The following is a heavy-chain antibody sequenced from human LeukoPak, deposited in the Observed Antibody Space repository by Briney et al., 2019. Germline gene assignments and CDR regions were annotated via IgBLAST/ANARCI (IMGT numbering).Heavy chain of an antibody. CDR1: GGSISSSSYY. CDR3: ARQLRGDPPDY. D-gene: IGHD2-21*02. Sequence: SETLSLTCTVSGGSISSSSYYWGWIRQPPGKGLEWIGSIYYSGSTYYNPSLKSRVTISVDTSKNQFSLKLSSVTAADTAVYYCARQLRGDPPDYWGQGTLVTVSS. CDR2: IYYSGST. J-gene: IGHJ4*02. V-gene: IGHV4-39*01.